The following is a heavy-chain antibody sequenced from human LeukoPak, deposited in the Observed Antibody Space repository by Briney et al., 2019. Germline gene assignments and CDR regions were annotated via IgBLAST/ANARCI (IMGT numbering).Heavy chain of an antibody. CDR1: GFTFSSYG. Sequence: GGSLRLSCAASGFTFSSYGMHWVRQAPGKGLEWVAVISYDGSDKHYADSVKGRFPISRDNSKYTLYLQMNSLRAEDTAVYYCAKDRWLTGTWGQGTLVTVSP. J-gene: IGHJ5*02. V-gene: IGHV3-30*18. CDR2: ISYDGSDK. D-gene: IGHD6-19*01. CDR3: AKDRWLTGT.